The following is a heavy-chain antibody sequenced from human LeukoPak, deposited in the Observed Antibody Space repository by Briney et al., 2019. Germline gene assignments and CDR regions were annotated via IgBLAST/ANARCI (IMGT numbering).Heavy chain of an antibody. D-gene: IGHD3-22*01. Sequence: SVKVSCKASGGTFSSYAISWVRQAPGRGLEWMGRIIPILGIANYAQKFQGRVTITADKSTSTAYMELSSLRSEDTAVYYCARDLLGGYSPWGQGTLVTVSS. CDR2: IIPILGIA. V-gene: IGHV1-69*04. CDR3: ARDLLGGYSP. CDR1: GGTFSSYA. J-gene: IGHJ4*02.